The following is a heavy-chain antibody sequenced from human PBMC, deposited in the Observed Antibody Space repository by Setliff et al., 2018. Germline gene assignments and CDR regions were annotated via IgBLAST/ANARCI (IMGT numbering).Heavy chain of an antibody. CDR1: GYTLNNYA. D-gene: IGHD6-13*01. V-gene: IGHV1-46*02. CDR3: ARDAPYTNTWRYFDH. CDR2: INPGGGST. J-gene: IGHJ4*02. Sequence: ASVKVSCKASGYTLNNYAMNWVRQAPGQGFEWMGMINPGGGSTTYAQKVQGRVTMTTDRSTSTIYMELRSLRSDDTAMYYCARDAPYTNTWRYFDHWGQGTLVTVSS.